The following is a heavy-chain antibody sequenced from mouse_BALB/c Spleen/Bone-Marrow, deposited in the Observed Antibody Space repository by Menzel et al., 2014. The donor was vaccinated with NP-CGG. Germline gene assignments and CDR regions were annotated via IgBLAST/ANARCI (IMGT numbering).Heavy chain of an antibody. Sequence: EVMLVESGGGLVKPGGSLKLSYAASGFTFSSYTMSWVRQTPEKRLEWVATISSGGSYTYYPDSVKGRFTISRDNAKNTLYLQMSSLKSEDTAMYYCTRDGKGNYDYAMDYWGQGTSVTVSS. CDR3: TRDGKGNYDYAMDY. CDR1: GFTFSSYT. V-gene: IGHV5-6-4*01. D-gene: IGHD2-1*01. CDR2: ISSGGSYT. J-gene: IGHJ4*01.